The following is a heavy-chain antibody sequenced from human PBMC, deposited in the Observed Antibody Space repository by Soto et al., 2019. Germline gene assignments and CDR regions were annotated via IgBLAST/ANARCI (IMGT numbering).Heavy chain of an antibody. CDR3: AKGDGAAAGTRPNWFDP. CDR1: GFTFDDYA. V-gene: IGHV3-9*01. J-gene: IGHJ5*02. D-gene: IGHD6-13*01. Sequence: EVQLVESVGSLVQPGRSLRLSCAASGFTFDDYAMHWVRQAPGKGLEWVSGISWNSGSIGYADSVKGRFTISRDNAKNSLYLQINSLRAEDTPLYYCAKGDGAAAGTRPNWFDPWGQGTLVTVSS. CDR2: ISWNSGSI.